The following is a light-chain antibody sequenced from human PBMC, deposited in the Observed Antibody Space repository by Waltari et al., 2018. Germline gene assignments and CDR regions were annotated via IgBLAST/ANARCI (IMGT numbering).Light chain of an antibody. Sequence: SYALTQPPSVSVAPGTTARITCGGDNIGSYRVHGYQQKPGQGPVLVIFYDSDRPSGIPERFSGSNSGNTATLTISSVEAGDEAKYYCHVWHPDMDPGVFGPGTEVSV. J-gene: IGLJ1*01. CDR3: HVWHPDMDPGV. CDR2: YDS. V-gene: IGLV3-21*04. CDR1: NIGSYR.